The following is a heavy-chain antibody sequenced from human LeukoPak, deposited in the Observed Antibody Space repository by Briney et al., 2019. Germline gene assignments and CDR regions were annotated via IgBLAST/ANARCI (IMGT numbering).Heavy chain of an antibody. Sequence: PGGSLRLSCAASGFPFSNYWMTWVRQAPGKGLEWVAHINQDGSEEHYMDSVKARFTISRDNAKNSLSLQMNSLRAEDTAVYYCVRDGGVSGYDLLDYWGQGTLVTVSS. CDR2: INQDGSEE. J-gene: IGHJ4*02. D-gene: IGHD5-12*01. V-gene: IGHV3-7*01. CDR1: GFPFSNYW. CDR3: VRDGGVSGYDLLDY.